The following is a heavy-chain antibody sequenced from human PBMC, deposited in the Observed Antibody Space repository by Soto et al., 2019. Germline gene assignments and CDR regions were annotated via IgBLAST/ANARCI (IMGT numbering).Heavy chain of an antibody. Sequence: GGSLRLSCAASGFTFSNYAMSWVRQAPGKGLEWVSTMSPGGGSTYYADSVKGRFTISRDTSNNTLYLQMNSLRAEDTAVYCCAKDESWKTFDHWGQGALVTVYS. CDR2: MSPGGGST. D-gene: IGHD1-1*01. J-gene: IGHJ4*02. CDR1: GFTFSNYA. CDR3: AKDESWKTFDH. V-gene: IGHV3-23*01.